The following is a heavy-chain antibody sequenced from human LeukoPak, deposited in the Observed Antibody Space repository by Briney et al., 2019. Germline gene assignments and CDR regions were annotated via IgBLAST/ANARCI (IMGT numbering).Heavy chain of an antibody. CDR3: AQNYGGTLY. V-gene: IGHV3-23*01. J-gene: IGHJ4*02. CDR1: GFTFRNYA. Sequence: GGSLRLSCVASGFTFRNYAMSWVRQAPGKGLEWVSAISASGGSTDYADSVRGRFTISRDNSKNTLYLQMNSLRAEDTAVYYCAQNYGGTLYWGQGTLVTVSS. CDR2: ISASGGST. D-gene: IGHD4-23*01.